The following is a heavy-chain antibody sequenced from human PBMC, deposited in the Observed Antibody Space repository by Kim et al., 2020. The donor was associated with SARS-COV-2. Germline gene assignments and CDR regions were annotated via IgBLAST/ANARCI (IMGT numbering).Heavy chain of an antibody. V-gene: IGHV3-74*01. Sequence: GGSLRLSCAASGFTFSTSTMHWVRQAPGKGLVWVSRIRHDGGTVNYADSVKGRFTISRDNAKNTLYLQMNSLRAENTAVYYCAREDYGANDNDALDIWGQGTVVTVSS. CDR3: AREDYGANDNDALDI. CDR1: GFTFSTST. J-gene: IGHJ3*02. CDR2: IRHDGGTV. D-gene: IGHD4-17*01.